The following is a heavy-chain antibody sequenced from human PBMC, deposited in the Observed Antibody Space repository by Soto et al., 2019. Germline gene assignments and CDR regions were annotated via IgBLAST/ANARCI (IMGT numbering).Heavy chain of an antibody. CDR2: ISNTGKT. CDR1: GGSISGYS. Sequence: VQLQESGPRLVRPSETLSLSCTVSGGSISGYSWNWIRQPPWRGLEWIGYISNTGKTNYNPSLKSRVSISVDTSKNQVSLNLRAVTAEDTALYYCARDSAVGSSKRGFEYWGQGTLVTVSS. J-gene: IGHJ4*02. D-gene: IGHD2-2*01. V-gene: IGHV4-59*01. CDR3: ARDSAVGSSKRGFEY.